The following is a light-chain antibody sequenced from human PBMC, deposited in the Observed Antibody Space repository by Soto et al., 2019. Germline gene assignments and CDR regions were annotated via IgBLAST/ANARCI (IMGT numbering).Light chain of an antibody. Sequence: EIVLTQSPATLSLSPGERATLSCRASQSVSSYLAWYQQKPGQAPRLLIYDASNRATGIPARFSGSGSGTDFTRTISSLEPEDFAVYYCQQRSNWPTFGQGTKLEI. CDR3: QQRSNWPT. CDR1: QSVSSY. CDR2: DAS. V-gene: IGKV3-11*01. J-gene: IGKJ2*01.